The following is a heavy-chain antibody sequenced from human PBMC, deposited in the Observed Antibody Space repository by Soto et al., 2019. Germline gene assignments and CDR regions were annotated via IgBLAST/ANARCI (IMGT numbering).Heavy chain of an antibody. V-gene: IGHV4-39*01. CDR1: GDSINSDKYY. CDR2: IYFRGNT. J-gene: IGHJ4*02. Sequence: SETLSLTCSVSGDSINSDKYYWGWIRQPPGKGLEWIGSIYFRGNTYYNPSLQTRVTISLDKSKSQFSLKLNSVTAADSAVYFCARLEGLATISYYFDFWGQGALVTVSS. CDR3: ARLEGLATISYYFDF. D-gene: IGHD3-9*01.